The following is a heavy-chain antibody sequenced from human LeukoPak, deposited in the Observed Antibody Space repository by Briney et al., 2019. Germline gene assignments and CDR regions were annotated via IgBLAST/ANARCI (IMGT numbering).Heavy chain of an antibody. J-gene: IGHJ4*02. Sequence: PGGSLRLSCAASGFTFSSYAMHWVRQAPGKGLEWVAVIPYDGSNKYYADSVKGRFTISRDNSKNTLYLQMNSLRAEDTAVYYCAREGGDYYDSSGYYDYWGQGTLVTVSS. CDR1: GFTFSSYA. D-gene: IGHD3-22*01. CDR2: IPYDGSNK. V-gene: IGHV3-30-3*01. CDR3: AREGGDYYDSSGYYDY.